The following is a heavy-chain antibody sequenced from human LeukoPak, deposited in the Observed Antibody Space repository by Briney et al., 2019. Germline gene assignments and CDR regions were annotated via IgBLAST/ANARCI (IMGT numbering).Heavy chain of an antibody. J-gene: IGHJ4*02. CDR1: GGSISSGDYY. CDR2: IYYSGST. Sequence: SETLSLTRTVSGGSISSGDYYWSWIRQPPGKGLEWIGYIYYSGSTYYNPSLKSRVTTSVDTSKNQFSLKLSSVTAADTAVYYCARDRGGATWFDYWGQGTLVTVSS. D-gene: IGHD1-26*01. V-gene: IGHV4-30-4*08. CDR3: ARDRGGATWFDY.